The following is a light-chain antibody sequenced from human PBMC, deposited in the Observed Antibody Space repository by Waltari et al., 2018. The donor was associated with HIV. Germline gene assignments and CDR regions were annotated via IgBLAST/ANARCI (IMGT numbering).Light chain of an antibody. Sequence: QSALTPPASVSGSPGQSITISSNETSSDVSTYKLVSWYQQHPGKVPKLIIYEINKRPSGVSNRFSGSKSGNMASLTISGLQAEDEAFYHCCSYAGRSTFVLFGGGTKLTVL. CDR1: SSDVSTYKL. J-gene: IGLJ2*01. CDR2: EIN. V-gene: IGLV2-23*02. CDR3: CSYAGRSTFVL.